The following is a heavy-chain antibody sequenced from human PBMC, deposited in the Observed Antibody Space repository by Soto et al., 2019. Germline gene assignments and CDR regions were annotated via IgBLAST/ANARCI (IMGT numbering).Heavy chain of an antibody. CDR3: VRDRYSSSGWFDP. CDR2: TYYRSRFFS. J-gene: IGHJ5*02. CDR1: GDSVSSYSAA. Sequence: PSQTLSLTCAISGDSVSSYSAAWNWIRQSPSAGLEWLGRTYYRSRFFSDYAESVKSRIIINPDTSKNPFSLQLKSVTPEDTAVYYCVRDRYSSSGWFDPWGQGTPVTVSS. D-gene: IGHD3-10*01. V-gene: IGHV6-1*01.